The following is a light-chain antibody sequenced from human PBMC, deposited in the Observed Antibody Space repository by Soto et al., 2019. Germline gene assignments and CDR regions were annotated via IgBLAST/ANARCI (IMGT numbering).Light chain of an antibody. V-gene: IGKV1-5*01. CDR3: QQYKSYSWT. CDR1: QNIRGW. J-gene: IGKJ1*01. Sequence: DIRMNQSPSTLSTSVGDRVTITCRASQNIRGWLAWYQQKPGKAPKLLIYDASTLESGVPSRFSGSGSGTEFTLTISSLQPDDFATYYCQQYKSYSWTFGQGTTVAIK. CDR2: DAS.